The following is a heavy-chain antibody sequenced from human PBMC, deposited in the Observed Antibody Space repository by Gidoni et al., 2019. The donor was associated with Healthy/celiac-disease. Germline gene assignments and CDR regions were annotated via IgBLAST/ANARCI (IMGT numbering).Heavy chain of an antibody. Sequence: QVQLVQSGAGVKKPGSSVKVYCKASGGTFSSYAISWVRQAPGQGLEWMGRLIPILGIANYAQKFQGRVTISADQATSTAYMVLSSLRSEDTAVYYCAREVGKVRGVILMDYWGQVTLVTVSS. J-gene: IGHJ4*02. CDR3: AREVGKVRGVILMDY. CDR2: LIPILGIA. CDR1: GGTFSSYA. V-gene: IGHV1-69*09. D-gene: IGHD3-10*01.